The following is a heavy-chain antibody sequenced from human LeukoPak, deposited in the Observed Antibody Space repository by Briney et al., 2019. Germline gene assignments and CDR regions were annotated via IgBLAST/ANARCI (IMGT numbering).Heavy chain of an antibody. Sequence: SETLSLTCTVSGGSIRGYYWTWIRQPPGRGLEWIGYISSSGNTNFNPFLKSRVTMSVDTSRNQFSLKLRSVTAADTAVYYCARRSYGDYDHYFDSWGQGALVTVSS. V-gene: IGHV4-59*08. CDR2: ISSSGNT. CDR1: GGSIRGYY. J-gene: IGHJ4*02. D-gene: IGHD4-17*01. CDR3: ARRSYGDYDHYFDS.